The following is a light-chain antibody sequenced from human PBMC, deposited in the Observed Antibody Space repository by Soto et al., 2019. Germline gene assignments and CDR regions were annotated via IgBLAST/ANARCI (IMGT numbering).Light chain of an antibody. CDR1: SSDVGSNT. Sequence: QSVLTQPPSASATAGQRVTISCSGRSSDVGSNTVNWYQQFPGAAPKLLIYSNDQRPSGVPDRFSASKSGTSASLAISGLQSEDEADYYCATWDDSLFGHVFGTGTKVTV. V-gene: IGLV1-44*01. CDR2: SND. J-gene: IGLJ1*01. CDR3: ATWDDSLFGHV.